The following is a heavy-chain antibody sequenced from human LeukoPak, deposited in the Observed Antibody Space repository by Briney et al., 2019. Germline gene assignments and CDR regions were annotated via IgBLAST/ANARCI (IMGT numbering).Heavy chain of an antibody. CDR1: GFTFSNAW. V-gene: IGHV3-15*01. CDR3: AKNFGWQQFDY. Sequence: GGSLRLSCAASGFTFSNAWMSWVRQAPGKGLEWVGRIKSNTDGGTPDYAAPVKGRFTISRDDSKNTLYLQMNSLKTEDTAVYYCAKNFGWQQFDYWGQGTLVTVSS. CDR2: IKSNTDGGTP. D-gene: IGHD5-24*01. J-gene: IGHJ4*02.